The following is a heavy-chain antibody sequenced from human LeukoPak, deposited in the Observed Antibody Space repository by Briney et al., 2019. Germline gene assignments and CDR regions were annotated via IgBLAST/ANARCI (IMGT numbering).Heavy chain of an antibody. J-gene: IGHJ6*02. CDR2: ISSSSSYI. Sequence: KSGGSLRLSCAASGFTFSSYSMNWVRQAPGKGLEWVSSISSSSSYIYYADSVKGRFTISRDNAKNSLYLQMNSLRAEDTAVYYRGRYSGYDSDYYGMDVWGQGTTVTVSS. CDR3: GRYSGYDSDYYGMDV. CDR1: GFTFSSYS. D-gene: IGHD5-12*01. V-gene: IGHV3-21*01.